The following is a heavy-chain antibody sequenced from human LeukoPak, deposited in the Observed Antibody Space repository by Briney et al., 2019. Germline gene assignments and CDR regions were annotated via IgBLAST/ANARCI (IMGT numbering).Heavy chain of an antibody. CDR2: TYYRSKWYN. V-gene: IGHV6-1*01. CDR3: ARDPIQRRYSPYYFDY. Sequence: SQTLSLTCAISGDSVSSNSAAWNWIRQSPSRGLEWPGRTYYRSKWYNDYAVSVKSRITINPDTSKNQFSLQLNSVTPEDTAVYYCARDPIQRRYSPYYFDYWGQGTLVTVSS. J-gene: IGHJ4*02. D-gene: IGHD3-9*01. CDR1: GDSVSSNSAA.